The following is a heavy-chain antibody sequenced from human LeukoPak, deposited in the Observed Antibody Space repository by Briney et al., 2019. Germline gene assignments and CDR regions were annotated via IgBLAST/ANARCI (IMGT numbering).Heavy chain of an antibody. V-gene: IGHV3-30-3*01. CDR3: ARGSYGSGSYYDY. CDR1: GFTFSSYA. Sequence: SLRLSCAASGFTFSSYAMHWVRQAPGKGLEWVAVISYDGSNKYYADSVKGRFTISRDNSKNTLYLQMNSLRAEDTAVYYCARGSYGSGSYYDYWGQGTLVTVSS. D-gene: IGHD3-10*01. CDR2: ISYDGSNK. J-gene: IGHJ4*02.